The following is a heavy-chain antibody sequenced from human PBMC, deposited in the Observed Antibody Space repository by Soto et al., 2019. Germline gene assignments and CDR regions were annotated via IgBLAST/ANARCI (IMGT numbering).Heavy chain of an antibody. D-gene: IGHD2-2*01. CDR2: ISSSRNSI. Sequence: EVQLVESGGGLVKPGGSLRLSCVASGFTFSSYSMNWVRQAPGKGLEWVSFISSSRNSIYYADSVKGRFTISRDNAKNSLYLQMNSLRAEDTAVYFCARDFVYRGYCTSSSCSNFDCWGQGTLLTVSS. J-gene: IGHJ4*02. CDR3: ARDFVYRGYCTSSSCSNFDC. CDR1: GFTFSSYS. V-gene: IGHV3-21*01.